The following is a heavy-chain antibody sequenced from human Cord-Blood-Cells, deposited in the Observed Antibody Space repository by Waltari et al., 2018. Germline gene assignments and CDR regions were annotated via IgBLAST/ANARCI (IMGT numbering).Heavy chain of an antibody. D-gene: IGHD1-26*01. CDR1: GYTFTSYA. CDR2: INAGNGNT. CDR3: ARSGSYYYYGMDV. V-gene: IGHV1-3*01. Sequence: QVQLVQSGAEVKKPGASVKVSCKASGYTFTSYAMHWVRQAPGQRLEWMGGINAGNGNTKYSQKFQGRVTITRDTSASTAYMERSSLRSEDTAVYYCARSGSYYYYGMDVWGQGTTVTVSS. J-gene: IGHJ6*02.